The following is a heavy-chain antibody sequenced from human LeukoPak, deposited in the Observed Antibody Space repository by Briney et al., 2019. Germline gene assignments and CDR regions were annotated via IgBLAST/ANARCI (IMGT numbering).Heavy chain of an antibody. J-gene: IGHJ4*02. D-gene: IGHD4-11*01. CDR2: IGAGGTCT. CDR1: GYTFKRYA. V-gene: IGHV3-23*01. Sequence: GGSLRVSCKAPGYTFKRYAMNWVRQAPGKGLEWVSHIGAGGTCTYYAAAVKGRFTVFRDHSRNPLYLQMNSLRADDTAVYYCAKDLIYTTYVYYFVYWGEGALVTVSS. CDR3: AKDLIYTTYVYYFVY.